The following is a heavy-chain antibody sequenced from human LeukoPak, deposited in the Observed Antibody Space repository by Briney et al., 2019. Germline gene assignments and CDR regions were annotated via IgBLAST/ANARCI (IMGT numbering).Heavy chain of an antibody. CDR3: ARDALNYGSGSYDY. Sequence: GGSLRLSCAASGFTFSSHGMHWVRQAPGKGLEWVAVISYDGSSKYYTHSVKGRFTISRDNSKNTLYVQMNSLRVEDTAVYYCARDALNYGSGSYDYWGQGTLVTVSS. CDR1: GFTFSSHG. CDR2: ISYDGSSK. J-gene: IGHJ4*02. V-gene: IGHV3-30*03. D-gene: IGHD3-10*01.